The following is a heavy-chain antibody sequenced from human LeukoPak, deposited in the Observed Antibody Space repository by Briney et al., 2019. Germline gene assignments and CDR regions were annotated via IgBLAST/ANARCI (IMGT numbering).Heavy chain of an antibody. V-gene: IGHV4-4*07. CDR1: GGSISRYY. D-gene: IGHD1-7*01. J-gene: IGHJ3*02. Sequence: PSETLSLTCSVSGGSISRYYWTWIRQPAGKGLEWIGRVYTSGSTHYNPSLKTRLTMSVDTSKNQFSLKLSSVTAADTAVYYCARLITGTTTAFDIWGQGTMVTVSS. CDR3: ARLITGTTTAFDI. CDR2: VYTSGST.